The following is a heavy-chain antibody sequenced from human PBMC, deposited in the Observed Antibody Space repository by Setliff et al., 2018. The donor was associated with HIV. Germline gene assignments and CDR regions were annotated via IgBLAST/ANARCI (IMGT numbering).Heavy chain of an antibody. CDR1: GGSFSRNA. V-gene: IGHV1-69*05. CDR3: ARVPYRSAWFSGGHDAFDI. D-gene: IGHD6-19*01. Sequence: SVKVSCKASGGSFSRNAISWVRQAPGHGLEWMGGIIPMFGTADYAQKFQGRVAMTTETATSTAYMEMRSLRSDDTAVYFCARVPYRSAWFSGGHDAFDIWGQGTMVTVSS. CDR2: IIPMFGTA. J-gene: IGHJ3*02.